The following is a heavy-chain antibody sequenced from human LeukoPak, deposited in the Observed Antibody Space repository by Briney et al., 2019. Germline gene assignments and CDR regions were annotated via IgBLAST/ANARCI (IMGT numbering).Heavy chain of an antibody. V-gene: IGHV3-7*01. D-gene: IGHD6-13*01. CDR2: IKQDGSEK. J-gene: IGHJ4*02. CDR1: GFTFNKYW. Sequence: GGSLRLSYAATGFTFNKYWMTWVRQTPGKGLEWVANIKQDGSEKDYVDSVKVRFTISRDNAKNSLYLQMNSLRAEDTAVYYCARAGGSSWADYWGQGTLVTVSS. CDR3: ARAGGSSWADY.